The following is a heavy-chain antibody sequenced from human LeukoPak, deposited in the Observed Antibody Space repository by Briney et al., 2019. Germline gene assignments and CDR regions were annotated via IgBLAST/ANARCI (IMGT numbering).Heavy chain of an antibody. CDR3: ARNSGLRYYYYMDV. CDR1: GYTFTGYF. Sequence: ASVKVSCKASGYTFTGYFVHWVRQAPGQGLQWMGWINPNTGGTNYAQKLQGRVTMTTDTSTSTAYMELRSLRSEDTAVYYCARNSGLRYYYYMDVWGKGTTVTVSS. V-gene: IGHV1-2*02. CDR2: INPNTGGT. D-gene: IGHD4-17*01. J-gene: IGHJ6*03.